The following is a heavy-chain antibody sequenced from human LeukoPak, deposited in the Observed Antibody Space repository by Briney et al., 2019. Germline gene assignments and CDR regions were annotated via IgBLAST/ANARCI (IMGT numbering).Heavy chain of an antibody. CDR3: AKSDSGSYDYYDY. D-gene: IGHD1-26*01. CDR1: GFTFSSYA. J-gene: IGHJ4*02. Sequence: PGGSLRLSCAGSGFTFSSYAMSWVRRAPGKGLEWVSAISGSGSSTYKADSVKGRFTISRDNSKNTLYLQMNSLRAEGTAVYYCAKSDSGSYDYYDYWGQGTLVTVSS. CDR2: ISGSGSST. V-gene: IGHV3-23*01.